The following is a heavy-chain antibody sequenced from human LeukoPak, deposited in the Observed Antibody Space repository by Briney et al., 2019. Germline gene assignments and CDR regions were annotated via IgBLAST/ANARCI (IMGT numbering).Heavy chain of an antibody. J-gene: IGHJ4*02. D-gene: IGHD3-16*02. CDR3: ARDGRIVGFDY. CDR2: ISISGXXT. Sequence: GGSLRLSCAASEFDFSSHAMTWVRQAPGKGLEWVSAISISGXXTXXXXXVXXXFTIXRDNSTNTLYLQMNSLRAEDTAVYYCARDGRIVGFDYWGQGTLVTVSS. CDR1: EFDFSSHA. V-gene: IGHV3-23*01.